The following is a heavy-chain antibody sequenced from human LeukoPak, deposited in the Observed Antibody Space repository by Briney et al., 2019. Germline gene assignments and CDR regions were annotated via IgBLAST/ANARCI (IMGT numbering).Heavy chain of an antibody. CDR2: IYPGDSDT. Sequence: GESLKISCKGSGYNFPSYWIGWVRQLPGKGLEWMGIIYPGDSDTRYSPSFQGQVTISVDRSITTAYLQWSSLRASDTAIYYCARASTLDYWGQGTLVTVSS. D-gene: IGHD1-1*01. J-gene: IGHJ4*02. CDR3: ARASTLDY. V-gene: IGHV5-51*01. CDR1: GYNFPSYW.